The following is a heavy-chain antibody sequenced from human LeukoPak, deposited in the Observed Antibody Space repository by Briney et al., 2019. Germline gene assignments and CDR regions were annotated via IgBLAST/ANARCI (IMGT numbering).Heavy chain of an antibody. D-gene: IGHD5-24*01. V-gene: IGHV3-33*01. CDR2: IWYDGSNE. J-gene: IGHJ4*02. CDR1: GFTFTSYG. Sequence: GGSLRLSCAPSGFTFTSYGMHWVRQAPGKGLEWVAVIWYDGSNEYYADSVKGRFTISRDDSKNTLYLQMNSLRAEDTAVYYCARDRAIDWGQGTLVTVSS. CDR3: ARDRAID.